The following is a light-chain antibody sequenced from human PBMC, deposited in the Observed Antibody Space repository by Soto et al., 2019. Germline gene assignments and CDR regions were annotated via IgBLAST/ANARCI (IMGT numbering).Light chain of an antibody. Sequence: AIRMTQSPSSFSASTGDRVTITCRASQGISSYLAWYQQKPGKAPKLLIYAASTLQSGVPSRFSGSGLGTDFTLTISCLQSEDFATYYCQQYYSYPPTFGQGTKVEIK. CDR1: QGISSY. CDR3: QQYYSYPPT. J-gene: IGKJ1*01. V-gene: IGKV1-8*01. CDR2: AAS.